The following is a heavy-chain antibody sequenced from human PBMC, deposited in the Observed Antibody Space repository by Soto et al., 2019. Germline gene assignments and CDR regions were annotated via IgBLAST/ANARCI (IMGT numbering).Heavy chain of an antibody. CDR2: IYYSGST. V-gene: IGHV4-39*01. D-gene: IGHD6-13*01. Sequence: QLPLQESGPGLVKPSETLSLTCTVSGGSISSSSFHWGWNRQPPGKGLEWIGRIYYSGSTYYSPSLKRRVTIAVDTSKIQFAPKLSSVAAAVTAVYYCARRERAAGTDWWFDPWGQGTLVTVSS. CDR1: GGSISSSSFH. J-gene: IGHJ5*02. CDR3: ARRERAAGTDWWFDP.